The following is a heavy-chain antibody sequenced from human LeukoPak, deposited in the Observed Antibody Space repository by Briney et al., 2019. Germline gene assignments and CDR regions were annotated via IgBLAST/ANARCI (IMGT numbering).Heavy chain of an antibody. V-gene: IGHV4-59*01. CDR2: IYYSGST. CDR1: GGSISSYY. Sequence: PSETLSLTCTVSGGSISSYYWSWIRQPPGKGLEWIGYIYYSGSTNCNPSLKSRVTISVDTSKNQFSLKLSSVTAADTAVYYCARAMGSGSYAYYYGMDVWGQGTTVTVSS. CDR3: ARAMGSGSYAYYYGMDV. J-gene: IGHJ6*02. D-gene: IGHD3-10*01.